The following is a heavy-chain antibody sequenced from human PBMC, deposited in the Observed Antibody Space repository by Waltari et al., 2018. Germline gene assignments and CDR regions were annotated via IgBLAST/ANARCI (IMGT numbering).Heavy chain of an antibody. D-gene: IGHD3-9*01. CDR1: GGALPTTNYY. V-gene: IGHV4-39*01. CDR3: ASLLTGD. Sequence: QLQVQESGPGLVKPSEPLSLPCPVPGGALPTTNYYWGWIRQPPGKGLEWIGSIYYNGNTYYNPSLKSRVTISADTSKNQFSLNLNSVTAADTAVYYCASLLTGDWGQGVLVTVSS. J-gene: IGHJ4*02. CDR2: IYYNGNT.